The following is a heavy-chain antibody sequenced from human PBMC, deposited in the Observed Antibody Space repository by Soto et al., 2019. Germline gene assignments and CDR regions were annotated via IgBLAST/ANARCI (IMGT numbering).Heavy chain of an antibody. Sequence: SETLSLTCTVSGGSISSGGYYWSWIRQHPGKGLEWIGYIYYSGSTNYNPSLKSRVTIPVDTSKNQFSPKLSSVTAADTAVYYCARVEGGPLDAFDIWGQGTMVTVSS. CDR3: ARVEGGPLDAFDI. V-gene: IGHV4-61*08. J-gene: IGHJ3*02. D-gene: IGHD2-15*01. CDR2: IYYSGST. CDR1: GGSISSGGYY.